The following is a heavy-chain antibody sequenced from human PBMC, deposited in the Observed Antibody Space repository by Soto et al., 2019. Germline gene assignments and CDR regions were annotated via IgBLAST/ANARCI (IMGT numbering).Heavy chain of an antibody. CDR1: GFTFSSYA. V-gene: IGHV3-30-3*01. Sequence: GGSLRLSCAASGFTFSSYAIHWVRQAPGKGLEWVAVISYDGSNKYYADSVKGRFTISRDNSKNTLYLQMNSLRAEDTAVYYCARDTSAAMVTYYYYGMDVWGQGTTVTVSS. CDR2: ISYDGSNK. CDR3: ARDTSAAMVTYYYYGMDV. J-gene: IGHJ6*02. D-gene: IGHD5-18*01.